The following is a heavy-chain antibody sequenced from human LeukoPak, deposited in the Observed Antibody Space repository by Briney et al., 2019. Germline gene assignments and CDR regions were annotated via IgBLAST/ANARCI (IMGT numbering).Heavy chain of an antibody. J-gene: IGHJ5*02. Sequence: ASVKVSCKASGGTFSSSAISWVRQAPGQGLEWMGGIIPIFGTANYAQKFQGRVTITTDESTSTAYMELSSLRSEDTAVYYCARRSGYEDHWFDPWGQGTLVTVSS. CDR1: GGTFSSSA. CDR3: ARRSGYEDHWFDP. CDR2: IIPIFGTA. D-gene: IGHD5-12*01. V-gene: IGHV1-69*05.